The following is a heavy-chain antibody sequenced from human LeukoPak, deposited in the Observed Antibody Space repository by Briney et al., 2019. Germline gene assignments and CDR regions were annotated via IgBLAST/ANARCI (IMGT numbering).Heavy chain of an antibody. V-gene: IGHV3-30*18. D-gene: IGHD5-24*01. J-gene: IGHJ3*02. CDR3: AKRGPEMTTYVAFDI. CDR2: ISYDGSNK. CDR1: GFTFSSYG. Sequence: HPGGSLRLSCAASGFTFSSYGMHWVRQAPGKGLEWVAVISYDGSNKYYADSVKGRFTISRDNSKNTLYLQMNSLRAEDTAVYYCAKRGPEMTTYVAFDIWGQGTMVTVSS.